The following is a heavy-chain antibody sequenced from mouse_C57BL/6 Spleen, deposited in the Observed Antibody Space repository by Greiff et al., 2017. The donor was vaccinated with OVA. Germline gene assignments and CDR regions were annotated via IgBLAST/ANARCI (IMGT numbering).Heavy chain of an antibody. D-gene: IGHD2-1*01. Sequence: QVQLKQSGAELVRPGASVTLSCKASGYTFTDSELHWVKQSPVHGLEWIGAIDPDTGGTAYNQKFKGRAILTADKSASTAYMELRSLTSEDSAGYYCSYGNYYLDDWGQGTTLTVSS. CDR3: SYGNYYLDD. J-gene: IGHJ2*01. CDR2: IDPDTGGT. CDR1: GYTFTDSE. V-gene: IGHV1-15*01.